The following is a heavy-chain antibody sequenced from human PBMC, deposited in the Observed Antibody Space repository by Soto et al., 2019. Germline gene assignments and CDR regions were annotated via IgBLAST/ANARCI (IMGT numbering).Heavy chain of an antibody. CDR2: LNQDGSEK. J-gene: IGHJ6*02. CDR3: ARDGSTSWYSYDYHGMDV. D-gene: IGHD5-18*01. CDR1: GFTFRTYW. V-gene: IGHV3-7*05. Sequence: EVQLVESGGGLVQPGGSLRLSCEASGFTFRTYWLSWVRQDPGKGLEWVANLNQDGSEKNYVDSVKGRFTISRDNAKNSLHLQMSSLRAEDTALYYCARDGSTSWYSYDYHGMDVWGQGTTVTVSS.